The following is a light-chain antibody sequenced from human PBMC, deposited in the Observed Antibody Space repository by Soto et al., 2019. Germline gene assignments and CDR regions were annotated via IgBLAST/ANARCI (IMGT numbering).Light chain of an antibody. V-gene: IGKV3-15*01. Sequence: ERVMTQSPATLSLSPGERATLSFIASQIVSSNLSWYQQKPGQAPRLIIYGASTRATGIQARFSGSGSGTEFTLTIRSLQSEDFAVYYCQPYNNWPQGPFGQGTKVDIK. J-gene: IGKJ1*01. CDR2: GAS. CDR1: QIVSSN. CDR3: QPYNNWPQGP.